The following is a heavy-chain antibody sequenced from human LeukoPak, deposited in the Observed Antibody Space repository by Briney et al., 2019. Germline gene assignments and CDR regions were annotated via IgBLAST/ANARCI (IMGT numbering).Heavy chain of an antibody. Sequence: SVKVSCMASGGTFSSYAISWVRQAPGQGLEWMGGIIPIFGTANYAQKFQGRVTITADKSTSTAYMELSSLRSEDTAVYYCARYYYDSSGYHFFDIWGQGTMVTVSS. CDR1: GGTFSSYA. V-gene: IGHV1-69*06. D-gene: IGHD3-22*01. CDR2: IIPIFGTA. J-gene: IGHJ3*02. CDR3: ARYYYDSSGYHFFDI.